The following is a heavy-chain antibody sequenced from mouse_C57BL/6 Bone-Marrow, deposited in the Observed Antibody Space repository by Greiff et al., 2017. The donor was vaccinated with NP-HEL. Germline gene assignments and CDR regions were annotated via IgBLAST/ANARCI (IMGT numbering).Heavy chain of an antibody. J-gene: IGHJ3*01. V-gene: IGHV1-18*01. Sequence: VQLQQSGPELVKPGASVKIPCKASGYTFTDYNMDWVKQSHGKSLEWIGDINPNNGGTIYNQKFKGKATLTVDKSSSTAYMELRSLTSEDTAVYYCARQGLFRFAYWGQGTLVTVSA. CDR1: GYTFTDYN. CDR3: ARQGLFRFAY. CDR2: INPNNGGT. D-gene: IGHD3-3*01.